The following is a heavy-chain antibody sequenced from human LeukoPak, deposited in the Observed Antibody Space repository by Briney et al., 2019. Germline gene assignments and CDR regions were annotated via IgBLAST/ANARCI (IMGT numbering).Heavy chain of an antibody. CDR3: AKGELGDYFDY. CDR2: IGTAGDT. CDR1: GFTFSNHA. V-gene: IGHV3-13*01. D-gene: IGHD7-27*01. J-gene: IGHJ4*02. Sequence: GGSLRLSCATSGFTFSNHAMHWVRQATGKGLEWVSAIGTAGDTFYPGSVKGRFTISRDNAKNSLYLQMNSLRAEDTALYYCAKGELGDYFDYWGQGTLVTVSS.